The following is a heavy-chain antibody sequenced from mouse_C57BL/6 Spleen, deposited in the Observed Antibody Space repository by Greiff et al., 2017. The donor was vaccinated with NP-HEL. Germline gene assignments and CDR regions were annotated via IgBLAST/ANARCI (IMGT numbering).Heavy chain of an antibody. V-gene: IGHV1-50*01. J-gene: IGHJ3*01. CDR1: GYTFTSYW. CDR2: IDPSDSYT. CDR3: AREGIYYGNYSFAY. D-gene: IGHD2-1*01. Sequence: QVQLQQSGAELVKPGASVKLSCKASGYTFTSYWMQWVKQRPGQGLEWIGEIDPSDSYTNYNQKFKGKATLTVDTSSSTAYMQLSSLTSEDSAVYYCAREGIYYGNYSFAYWGQGTLVTVSA.